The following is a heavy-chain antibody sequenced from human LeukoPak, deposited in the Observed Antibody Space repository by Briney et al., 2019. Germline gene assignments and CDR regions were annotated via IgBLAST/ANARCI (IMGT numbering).Heavy chain of an antibody. D-gene: IGHD6-25*01. CDR2: IYSGGST. Sequence: GGSLRLSSAASGFTVSTNYMSWVRQAPGKGLEWVSIIYSGGSTYYADSVKGRFTISRDNSKNTVYLQMNSLRAEDTAVYYCARVLAAVFDYWGQGTLVTVSS. CDR1: GFTVSTNY. J-gene: IGHJ4*02. V-gene: IGHV3-53*01. CDR3: ARVLAAVFDY.